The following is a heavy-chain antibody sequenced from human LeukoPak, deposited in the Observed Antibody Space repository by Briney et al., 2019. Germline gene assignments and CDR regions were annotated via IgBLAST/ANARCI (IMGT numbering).Heavy chain of an antibody. J-gene: IGHJ6*03. V-gene: IGHV1-18*01. CDR3: ARSSSSGSLGYYYMDV. D-gene: IGHD6-6*01. CDR2: ISAYNGNT. Sequence: AASVKVSCKVSGYTLTELSMHWVRQAPGQGLEWMGWISAYNGNTNYAQKLQGRVTMTTDTSTSTAYMELRSLRSDDTAVYYCARSSSSGSLGYYYMDVWGKGTTVTVSS. CDR1: GYTLTELS.